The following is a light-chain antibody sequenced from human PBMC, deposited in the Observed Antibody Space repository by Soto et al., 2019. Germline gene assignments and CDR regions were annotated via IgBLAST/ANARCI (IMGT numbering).Light chain of an antibody. Sequence: IPMTQSPSTLSGSVGDRVTITCRASQTISSWLAWYQQKPGKAPKLLIYKASTLKSGVPSRFSGSGSGTEFTLTISSLHPDDFATYYCQQYNVYSRTFGQGTKVDI. CDR3: QQYNVYSRT. V-gene: IGKV1-5*03. J-gene: IGKJ1*01. CDR1: QTISSW. CDR2: KAS.